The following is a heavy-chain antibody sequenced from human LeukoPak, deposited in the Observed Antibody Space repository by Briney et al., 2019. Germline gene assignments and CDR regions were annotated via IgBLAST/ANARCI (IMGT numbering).Heavy chain of an antibody. D-gene: IGHD6-19*01. CDR1: GFTFSSDG. CDR2: IWYDGSNK. V-gene: IGHV3-33*01. CDR3: ARATESSGWS. J-gene: IGHJ4*02. Sequence: PGRSLRLSCAASGFTFSSDGMHSVREAPGKGLEWVALIWYDGSNKYYGDSVKGRFTISRDNSKNTVYLQMNSLRVEDTAVCYCARATESSGWSWGQGTPVTVSS.